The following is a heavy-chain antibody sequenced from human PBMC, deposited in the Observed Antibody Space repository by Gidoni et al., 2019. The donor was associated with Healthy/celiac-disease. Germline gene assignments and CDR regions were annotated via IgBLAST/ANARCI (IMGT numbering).Heavy chain of an antibody. CDR3: AKSYYDSSGYSEFDY. J-gene: IGHJ4*02. D-gene: IGHD3-22*01. V-gene: IGHV1-69*01. CDR1: GGTFSSYA. Sequence: QVQLVQSGAEVKKPGSSVKVSCKASGGTFSSYAISWVRQAPGQGREWMGGIIPSFGTANYAQKFQGRVTITADESTSTAYMELSSLRSEDTAVYYCAKSYYDSSGYSEFDYWGQGTLVTVSS. CDR2: IIPSFGTA.